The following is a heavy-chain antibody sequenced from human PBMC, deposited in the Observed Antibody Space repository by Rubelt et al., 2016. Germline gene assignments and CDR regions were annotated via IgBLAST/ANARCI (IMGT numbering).Heavy chain of an antibody. D-gene: IGHD6-6*01. V-gene: IGHV4-39*07. CDR2: IYYSVNT. CDR3: ARGVRIAARPNYFDY. Sequence: QLQLQESGPGLVKPSETLSLTCTVSGGSITSTNYYWGWIRQPPGKGLEWIGSIYYSVNTYYNPPLKSRVSISIDTSKNQFSLKLSSVTAADTAVYYCARGVRIAARPNYFDYWGQGTLVTVSS. J-gene: IGHJ4*02. CDR1: GGSITSTNYY.